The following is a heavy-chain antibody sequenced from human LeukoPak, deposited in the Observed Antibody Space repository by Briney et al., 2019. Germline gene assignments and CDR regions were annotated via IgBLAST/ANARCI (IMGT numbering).Heavy chain of an antibody. V-gene: IGHV3-21*01. CDR1: GFTFNSNG. CDR3: ARVGEGWYFDL. J-gene: IGHJ2*01. Sequence: GGSLRLSCAASGFTFNSNGMHWVRQAPGKGLEWVSSISSSSSYIYYADSVKGRFTISRDNAKNSLYLQMNSLRAEDTAVYYCARVGEGWYFDLWGRGTLVTVSS. CDR2: ISSSSSYI.